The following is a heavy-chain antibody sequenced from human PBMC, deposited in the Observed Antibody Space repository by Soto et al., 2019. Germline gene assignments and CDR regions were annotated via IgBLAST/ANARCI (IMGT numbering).Heavy chain of an antibody. J-gene: IGHJ3*02. D-gene: IGHD3-3*01. CDR1: GFTFTSSA. Sequence: QMQLVQSGPEVKKPGTSVKVSCKASGFTFTSSAVQWVRQARGQRLEWIGWIVVGSGNTNYAQKFQERVTITRDMSTSTAYMELSSQRSEDTAVYYCAADPAFWSGYGAFDIWGQGTMVTVSS. CDR3: AADPAFWSGYGAFDI. CDR2: IVVGSGNT. V-gene: IGHV1-58*01.